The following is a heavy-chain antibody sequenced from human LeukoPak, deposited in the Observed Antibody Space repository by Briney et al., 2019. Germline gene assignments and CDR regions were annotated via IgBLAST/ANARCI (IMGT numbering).Heavy chain of an antibody. CDR2: ISYDGSNK. CDR3: ARSLRWHYFDY. Sequence: GRSLRLSCAASGFTFSSYAMHWVRQAPGKGLEGVAVISYDGSNKYYADSVKGRFTISRDNSKNTLYLQMNSLRAEDTAVYYCARSLRWHYFDYWGQGTLVTVSS. V-gene: IGHV3-30*04. J-gene: IGHJ4*01. D-gene: IGHD4-23*01. CDR1: GFTFSSYA.